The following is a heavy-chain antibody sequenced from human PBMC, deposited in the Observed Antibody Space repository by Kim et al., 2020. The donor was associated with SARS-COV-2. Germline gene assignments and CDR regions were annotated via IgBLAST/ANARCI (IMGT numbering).Heavy chain of an antibody. J-gene: IGHJ4*02. CDR3: AVRGPYGSGPISDY. Sequence: STSYAQKFQGRVTMTRDTSTSTVYMELSSLRSEDTAVYYCAVRGPYGSGPISDYWGQGTLVTVSS. CDR2: ST. V-gene: IGHV1-46*01. D-gene: IGHD3-10*01.